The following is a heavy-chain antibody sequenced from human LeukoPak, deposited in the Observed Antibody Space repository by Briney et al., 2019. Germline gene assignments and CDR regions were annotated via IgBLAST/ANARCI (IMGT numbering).Heavy chain of an antibody. CDR3: ARAYSYIFDY. Sequence: AASVKVSCKASGGTFSSYAISWVRQAPGQGLEWMGGIIPIFGTANYAQKFQGRVTITADESTSTAYMELSSLRSEDTAAYYCARAYSYIFDYWGQGTLVTVSS. CDR2: IIPIFGTA. V-gene: IGHV1-69*01. J-gene: IGHJ4*02. CDR1: GGTFSSYA. D-gene: IGHD5-18*01.